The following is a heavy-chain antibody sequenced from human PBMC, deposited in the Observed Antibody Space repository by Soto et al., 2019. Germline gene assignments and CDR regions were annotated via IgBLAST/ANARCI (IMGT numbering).Heavy chain of an antibody. V-gene: IGHV3-9*01. CDR3: AKDLGGSFFFYSGLEI. Sequence: PGGSLGLSCAASGFTFTSYGIHWVRQAPGKGLEWVSGISRNNGDIGYADSVKGRFTVSGDNPKNSLYLQKDSLRAEDTALYYCAKDLGGSFFFYSGLEIWGQGTTVTVSS. CDR1: GFTFTSYG. CDR2: ISRNNGDI. D-gene: IGHD3-16*02. J-gene: IGHJ6*02.